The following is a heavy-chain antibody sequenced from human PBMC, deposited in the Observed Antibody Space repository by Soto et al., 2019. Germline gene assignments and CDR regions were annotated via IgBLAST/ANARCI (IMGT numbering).Heavy chain of an antibody. Sequence: EVQLVESGGDLIQPGGSLRLSCAASGFTVRSYYMSWVRQAPGKGLEWVSGISNGGTTYYADSVKGRFTISRDNSKNTVYLQKNSLRAEDTALYYCARDGYSSSSGYWGQGTLVTVSS. V-gene: IGHV3-53*01. D-gene: IGHD6-6*01. CDR2: ISNGGTT. CDR1: GFTVRSYY. CDR3: ARDGYSSSSGY. J-gene: IGHJ4*02.